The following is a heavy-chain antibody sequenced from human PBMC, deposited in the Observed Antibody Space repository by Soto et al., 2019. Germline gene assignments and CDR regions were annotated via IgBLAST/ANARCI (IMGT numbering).Heavy chain of an antibody. CDR3: ARGTGIAVAYDAFDI. CDR2: IIPIIGIA. CDR1: GYIFSNYG. D-gene: IGHD6-19*01. J-gene: IGHJ3*02. V-gene: IGHV1-69*04. Sequence: ASVKVSCKASGYIFSNYGISWVRQAPGQGLEWMGRIIPIIGIANYAQKFQGRVTITADKSTSTAYMELSSLRSEDTAVYYCARGTGIAVAYDAFDIWGQGTMVTVSS.